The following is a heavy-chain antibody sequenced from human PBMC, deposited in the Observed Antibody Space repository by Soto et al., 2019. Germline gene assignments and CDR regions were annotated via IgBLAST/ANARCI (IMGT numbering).Heavy chain of an antibody. V-gene: IGHV3-9*01. Sequence: EVQLVESGGGLVQPGRSLRLSCAASGFTFDDYAMHWVRQAPGQGLEWVSGIRWNRGSIGYEDSVKGRFTISRDNAKNSLYLQMNSLRAEATALYYCAKDNDYGDYGVSYYFDYWGQGTLVTVSS. CDR1: GFTFDDYA. D-gene: IGHD4-17*01. CDR2: IRWNRGSI. CDR3: AKDNDYGDYGVSYYFDY. J-gene: IGHJ4*02.